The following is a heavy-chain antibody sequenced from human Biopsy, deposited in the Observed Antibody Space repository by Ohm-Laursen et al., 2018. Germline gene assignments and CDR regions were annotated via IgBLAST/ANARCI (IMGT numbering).Heavy chain of an antibody. V-gene: IGHV4-59*01. Sequence: GTLSLTCSVSGGPIISYYWTWIRQPPGKGLEWIGHVYNGGITNYNPSLKSRVTISKDTSKNQFSLQVNSVTAADTAVYFCARTPRDSFWSGSYKRGLWFDPWGQGTLVIVSS. CDR1: GGPIISYY. CDR2: VYNGGIT. D-gene: IGHD3-3*01. CDR3: ARTPRDSFWSGSYKRGLWFDP. J-gene: IGHJ5*02.